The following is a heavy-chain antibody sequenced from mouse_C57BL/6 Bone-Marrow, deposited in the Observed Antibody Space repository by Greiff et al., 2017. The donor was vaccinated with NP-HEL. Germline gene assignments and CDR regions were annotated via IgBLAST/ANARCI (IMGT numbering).Heavy chain of an antibody. V-gene: IGHV1-7*01. D-gene: IGHD1-1*01. CDR1: GYTFTSYW. J-gene: IGHJ2*01. CDR3: ARVTTVVAEGYYFDY. Sequence: VQLQQSGAELAKPGASVKLSCKASGYTFTSYWMHWVKQRPGQGLEWIGYINPSSGYTKYNQKFKDKATLTADNSSSTAYMQLSSLTYEDSAVYYCARVTTVVAEGYYFDYGGQGTTLTVSS. CDR2: INPSSGYT.